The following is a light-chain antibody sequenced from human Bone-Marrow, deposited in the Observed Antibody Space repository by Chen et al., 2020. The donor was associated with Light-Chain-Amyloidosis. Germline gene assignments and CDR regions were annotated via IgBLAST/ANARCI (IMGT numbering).Light chain of an antibody. V-gene: IGLV3-25*03. Sequence: SYELTQPPSVSVSPGPPARITCSGDDLPTKYAYWYQQKPGQATVLVIHRDTERPSGISERFSGSSSGTTATLTISGVQAEDEADYHCQSADSSGTYEVIFGGGTKLTVL. CDR2: RDT. J-gene: IGLJ2*01. CDR3: QSADSSGTYEVI. CDR1: DLPTKY.